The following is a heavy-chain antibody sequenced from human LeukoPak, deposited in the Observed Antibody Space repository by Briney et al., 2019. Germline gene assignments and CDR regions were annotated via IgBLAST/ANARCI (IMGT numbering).Heavy chain of an antibody. Sequence: GGSLRLSCAASGFTFNTYGMMWVRQAPGKGLEWVSSINGRGTTTFYADSVKGRVSISRDNSKNTVHLEINSLRAEDTALYFCARDPLRNTSDWRGSDDFDVWGHGTMVTVSS. J-gene: IGHJ3*01. CDR1: GFTFNTYG. V-gene: IGHV3-23*01. CDR3: ARDPLRNTSDWRGSDDFDV. CDR2: INGRGTTT. D-gene: IGHD2-21*01.